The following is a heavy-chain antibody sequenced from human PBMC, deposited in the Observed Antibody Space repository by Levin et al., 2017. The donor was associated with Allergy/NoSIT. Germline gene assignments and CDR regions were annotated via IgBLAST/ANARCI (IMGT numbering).Heavy chain of an antibody. CDR2: FDPEDGET. CDR1: GYTLTELS. CDR3: ATAVGNTRGWFDP. D-gene: IGHD1/OR15-1a*01. V-gene: IGHV1-24*01. Sequence: ASVKVSCKVSGYTLTELSMHWVRQAPGKGLEWMGGFDPEDGETIYAQKFQGRVTMTEDTSTDKAYMELSSLRSEDTAVYYCATAVGNTRGWFDPWGQGTLVTVSS. J-gene: IGHJ5*02.